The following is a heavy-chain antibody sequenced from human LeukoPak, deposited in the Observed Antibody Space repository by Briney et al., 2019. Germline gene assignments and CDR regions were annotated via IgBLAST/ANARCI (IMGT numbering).Heavy chain of an antibody. CDR3: AKDPSRIAVAGLIDY. V-gene: IGHV3-66*01. CDR2: IYSGGST. Sequence: GGSLRLSCAASGFTVSSNYMSWVRQAPGKGLEWVSIIYSGGSTYYADSVKGRFTISRDNSKNTLYLQMNSLRAEDTAVYYCAKDPSRIAVAGLIDYWGQGTLVTVSS. CDR1: GFTVSSNY. J-gene: IGHJ4*02. D-gene: IGHD6-19*01.